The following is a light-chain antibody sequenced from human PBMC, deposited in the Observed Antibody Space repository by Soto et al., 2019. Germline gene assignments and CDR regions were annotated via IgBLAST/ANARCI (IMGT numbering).Light chain of an antibody. J-gene: IGLJ1*01. CDR1: SSDVGGYKY. Sequence: QSVRTHLLYAYGSHGGSGTIISNRTSSDVGGYKYVSWYQQHPGKAPKLLIYEVTKRPSGVPDRFSGSKSGNTASLTVSGLQVEDEADYYCSSYVGSNNFRFGRGTKVTVL. CDR3: SSYVGSNNFR. V-gene: IGLV2-8*01. CDR2: EVT.